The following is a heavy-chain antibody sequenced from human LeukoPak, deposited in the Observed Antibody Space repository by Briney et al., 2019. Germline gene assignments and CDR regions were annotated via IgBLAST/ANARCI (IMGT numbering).Heavy chain of an antibody. V-gene: IGHV3-66*01. D-gene: IGHD3-10*01. Sequence: PGGSLRLFCAASGFTFSSYGMHWVRQAPGKGLEWVAVIYSGGSTYYADSVKGRFTISRDNSKNTLYLQMNSLRAEDTAVYYCARDEAYYYGSGSYFDYWGQGTLVTVSS. J-gene: IGHJ4*02. CDR2: IYSGGST. CDR3: ARDEAYYYGSGSYFDY. CDR1: GFTFSSYG.